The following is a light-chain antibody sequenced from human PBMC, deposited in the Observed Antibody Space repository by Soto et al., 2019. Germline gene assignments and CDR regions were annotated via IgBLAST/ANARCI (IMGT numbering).Light chain of an antibody. Sequence: QAVLTQSPSASASLGASVKLTCPLSSGHSSYAIAWHQQQPEKGPRYLMKLNSDGSHAKGDGIPDRFSGSSSGAERYLTISSLQSEDEADYYCQTWGTGAVVFGGGTKLTVL. CDR2: LNSDGSH. CDR1: SGHSSYA. V-gene: IGLV4-69*01. CDR3: QTWGTGAVV. J-gene: IGLJ2*01.